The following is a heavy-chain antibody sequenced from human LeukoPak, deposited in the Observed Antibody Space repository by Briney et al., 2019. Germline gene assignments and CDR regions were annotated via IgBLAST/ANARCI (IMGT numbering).Heavy chain of an antibody. Sequence: GGSLRLSCAASGFIFNNYGLIWVRQAPGKGLEWVSAISNAGGGTNYADFVKGRFTISRDNSKNTLFLQMNSLRAEDTALYYCAKGSSGYFVDLWGQGTLVTVSS. D-gene: IGHD3-22*01. CDR2: ISNAGGGT. CDR1: GFIFNNYG. CDR3: AKGSSGYFVDL. J-gene: IGHJ5*02. V-gene: IGHV3-23*01.